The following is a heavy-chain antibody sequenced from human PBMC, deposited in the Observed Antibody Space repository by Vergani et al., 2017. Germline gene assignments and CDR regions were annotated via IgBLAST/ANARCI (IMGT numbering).Heavy chain of an antibody. J-gene: IGHJ4*02. CDR1: GFTFSSYS. CDR2: ISSSSSTI. V-gene: IGHV3-48*04. D-gene: IGHD3-3*01. CDR3: ARDYYDFWSGYLRGPVGY. Sequence: VQLVESGGGLVQPGGSLRLSCAASGFTFSSYSMNWVRQAPGKGLEWVSYISSSSSTIYYADSVKGRFTISRDNAKNSLYLQMNSLRAEDTAVYYCARDYYDFWSGYLRGPVGYWGQGTLVTVSS.